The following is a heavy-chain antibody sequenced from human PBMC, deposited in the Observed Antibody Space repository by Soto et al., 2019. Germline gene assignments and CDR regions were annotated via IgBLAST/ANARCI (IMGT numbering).Heavy chain of an antibody. CDR1: GGTFSSYT. CDR3: AVVHYYDSSGYFDY. Sequence: QVQLVQSGAEVKKPGSSVKVSCKASGGTFSSYTISWVRQAPGQGLEWMGRIIPILGIANYAQKFQGRVTITADKSTSTAYMELSSLRSEDTAVYYCAVVHYYDSSGYFDYWGQGTLVTVSS. J-gene: IGHJ4*02. V-gene: IGHV1-69*02. CDR2: IIPILGIA. D-gene: IGHD3-22*01.